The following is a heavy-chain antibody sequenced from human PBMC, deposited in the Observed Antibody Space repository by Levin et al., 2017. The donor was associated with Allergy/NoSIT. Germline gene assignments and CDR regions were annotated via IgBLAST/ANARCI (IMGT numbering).Heavy chain of an antibody. D-gene: IGHD4-11*01. CDR2: ISYDANNK. V-gene: IGHV3-30*04. Sequence: GGSLRLSCAASGFTFSRYALHWVRQAPGKGLEWVAVISYDANNKYYADSVKGRFTISRDNSNNTLYLQMNSLTAEDTAIYYCARPTVTTIYYYGLDVWGQGTTVTVSS. J-gene: IGHJ6*02. CDR1: GFTFSRYA. CDR3: ARPTVTTIYYYGLDV.